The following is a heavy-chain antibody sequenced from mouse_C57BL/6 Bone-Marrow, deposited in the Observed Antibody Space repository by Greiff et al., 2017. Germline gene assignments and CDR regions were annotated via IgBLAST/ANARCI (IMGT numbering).Heavy chain of an antibody. V-gene: IGHV1-81*01. CDR2: IYPRSGNT. J-gene: IGHJ1*03. CDR1: GYTFTSYG. CDR3: EDYEGYFDV. Sequence: VQLVESGAELARPGASVKLSCKASGYTFTSYGISWVKQRTGQGLEWIGEIYPRSGNTYYNEKFKGKATLTADKSSSTAYMELRSLTSEDSAVYFCEDYEGYFDVWGTGTTVTVSS. D-gene: IGHD1-1*01.